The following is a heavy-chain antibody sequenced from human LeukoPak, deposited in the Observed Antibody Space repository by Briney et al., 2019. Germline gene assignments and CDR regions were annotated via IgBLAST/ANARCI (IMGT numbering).Heavy chain of an antibody. V-gene: IGHV3-53*01. CDR3: ARDRAMYYFDY. J-gene: IGHJ4*02. Sequence: GGSLRLSCAASGLTVSSNYMSWVRQAPGKGLEWVSLIYTVGTTYYADSVKGRFTISRDNSKNTLYLQMNSLRAEDTAVYYCARDRAMYYFDYWGQGTLVTVSS. CDR1: GLTVSSNY. CDR2: IYTVGTT.